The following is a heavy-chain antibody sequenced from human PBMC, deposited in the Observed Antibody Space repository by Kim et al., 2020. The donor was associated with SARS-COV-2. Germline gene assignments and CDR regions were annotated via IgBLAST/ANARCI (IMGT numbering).Heavy chain of an antibody. CDR3: AKDYYGMDV. CDR2: NR. Sequence: NRYIAESVKGRFTSSRDNAQNTQYPQVNSLRAEDPAVYYCAKDYYGMDVWGQGTTVTVSS. J-gene: IGHJ6*02. V-gene: IGHV3-23*01.